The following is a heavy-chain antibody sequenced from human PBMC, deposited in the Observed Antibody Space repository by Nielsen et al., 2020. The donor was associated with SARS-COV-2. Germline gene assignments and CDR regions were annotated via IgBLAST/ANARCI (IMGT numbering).Heavy chain of an antibody. CDR2: IRHDGGDT. CDR1: GFTFSNSW. J-gene: IGHJ6*02. CDR3: AKVNGSSYWYYGMDV. Sequence: GESLKISCAASGFTFSNSWMNWVRQAPGKGLEWVANIRHDGGDTYYEDSVKGRFTISRDNSKNTLYLQMNSLRAEDTAVFYCAKVNGSSYWYYGMDVWGQGTTVTVSS. V-gene: IGHV3-7*03. D-gene: IGHD6-13*01.